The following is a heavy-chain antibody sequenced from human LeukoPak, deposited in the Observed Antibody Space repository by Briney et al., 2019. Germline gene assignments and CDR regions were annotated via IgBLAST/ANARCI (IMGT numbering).Heavy chain of an antibody. CDR1: GDSVSSNSAA. D-gene: IGHD3-10*01. CDR2: TYYRSKWYN. Sequence: SQTLSLTCAISGDSVSSNSAAWNWIRQSPSRGLEWLGRTYYRSKWYNDYAVSVKSRITINPDTSKNQFSLKLSSVTAADTAVYYCARETLAYYGSGSYSSFDPWGQGTLVTVSS. CDR3: ARETLAYYGSGSYSSFDP. J-gene: IGHJ5*02. V-gene: IGHV6-1*01.